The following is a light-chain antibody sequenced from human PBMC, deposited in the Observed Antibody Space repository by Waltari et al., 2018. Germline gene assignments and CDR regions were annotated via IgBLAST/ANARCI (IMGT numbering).Light chain of an antibody. J-gene: IGKJ2*01. CDR1: QSVRNY. Sequence: EIVLTQSPATLSLSPGDRATLSCRASQSVRNYLAWYRQKPGQAPRLLIYDASERAPGIPARFSGSGSGTDFTLTSLSLEPDDFAVYYCQHRHNWPPTFTFGQGTKLEVK. CDR3: QHRHNWPPTFT. CDR2: DAS. V-gene: IGKV3-11*01.